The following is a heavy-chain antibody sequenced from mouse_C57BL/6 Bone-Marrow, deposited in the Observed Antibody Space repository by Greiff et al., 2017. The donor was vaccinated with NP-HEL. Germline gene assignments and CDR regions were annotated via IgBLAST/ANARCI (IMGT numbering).Heavy chain of an antibody. V-gene: IGHV1-54*01. D-gene: IGHD1-1*02. J-gene: IGHJ4*01. CDR3: ARRGLLWSYYYAMDY. CDR2: INPGSGGT. Sequence: QVQLQQSGAELVRPGTSVKVSCKASGYAFTNYLIEWVKQRPGPGLEWIGVINPGSGGTNYNEKFKGKATLTADKSSSTAYMQLSSLTSEDSAVYFCARRGLLWSYYYAMDYWGQGTSVTVSS. CDR1: GYAFTNYL.